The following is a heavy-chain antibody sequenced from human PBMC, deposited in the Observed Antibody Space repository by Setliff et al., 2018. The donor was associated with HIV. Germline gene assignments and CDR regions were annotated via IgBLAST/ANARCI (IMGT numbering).Heavy chain of an antibody. D-gene: IGHD2-2*01. Sequence: PGGSLGLSCAASGFTFSHYGMHWVRQAPGKGLEWVAIVWYDGGNKYYADSVKGRFTISRDNSKNTLFLQMHSLRAEDTGVYYCAKPTSYCGSTSCYSLFDYWGQGTLVTVSS. CDR1: GFTFSHYG. CDR2: VWYDGGNK. V-gene: IGHV3-30*02. CDR3: AKPTSYCGSTSCYSLFDY. J-gene: IGHJ4*02.